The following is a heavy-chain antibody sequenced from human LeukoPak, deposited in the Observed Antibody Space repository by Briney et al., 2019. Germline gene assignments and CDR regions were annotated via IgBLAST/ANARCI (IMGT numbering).Heavy chain of an antibody. J-gene: IGHJ6*02. CDR3: AKGVGAVNYYGMDV. V-gene: IGHV3-33*06. CDR1: GFTFSSYG. CDR2: IWYDGSNK. Sequence: PGGSLRLSCAASGFTFSSYGMHWVRQAPGKGLEWVAVIWYDGSNKYYADSVKGRFTISRDNSKNTLYPQMNSLRAEDTAVYYCAKGVGAVNYYGMDVWGQGTTVTVSS. D-gene: IGHD1-26*01.